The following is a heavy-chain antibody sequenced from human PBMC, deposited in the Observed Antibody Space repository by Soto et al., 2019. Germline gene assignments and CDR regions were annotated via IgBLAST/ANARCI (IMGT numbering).Heavy chain of an antibody. D-gene: IGHD3-22*01. CDR2: IYYSGST. J-gene: IGHJ2*01. CDR3: PRASMIGVPGFFDV. CDR1: GASIINNHYY. V-gene: IGHV4-30-4*08. Sequence: QVRLQESGPGLVKPSQPLSLTCTVSGASIINNHYYWNFIRQPPGKGLEWIGYIYYSGSTSYNPSLESRLTISIDTSRNQFSLELSSVTAADTAVYFCPRASMIGVPGFFDVWGRGTLVTVSS.